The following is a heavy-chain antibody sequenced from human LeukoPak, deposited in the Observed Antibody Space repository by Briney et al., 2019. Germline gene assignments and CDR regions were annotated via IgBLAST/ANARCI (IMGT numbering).Heavy chain of an antibody. Sequence: GGSLRLSCAASGFTFSSYGMQWVRQAPGKGLEWVSYISRSGTIISYADSVKGRFTISRDNAKNSLYLQMNSLRAEDTAVYYCARERDDYYFDYWGQGTLVTVSS. CDR1: GFTFSSYG. V-gene: IGHV3-48*04. D-gene: IGHD3-3*01. J-gene: IGHJ4*02. CDR3: ARERDDYYFDY. CDR2: ISRSGTII.